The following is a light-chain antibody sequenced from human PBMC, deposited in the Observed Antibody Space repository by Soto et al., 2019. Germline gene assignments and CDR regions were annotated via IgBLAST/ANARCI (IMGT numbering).Light chain of an antibody. Sequence: ETVMTQSPATLSVSPGERATLSCRASQSVGTKLAWYQHKPGQAPRLLIYDASTRATGIPARFSGSGSGTEFTLTIRSLQSEDFVVYFCQQYYNWYTYGQGIKLEIK. V-gene: IGKV3-15*01. CDR2: DAS. CDR3: QQYYNWYT. J-gene: IGKJ2*01. CDR1: QSVGTK.